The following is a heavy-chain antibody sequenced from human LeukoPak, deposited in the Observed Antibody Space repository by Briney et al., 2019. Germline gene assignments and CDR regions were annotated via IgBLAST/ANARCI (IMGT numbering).Heavy chain of an antibody. J-gene: IGHJ4*02. Sequence: GGSLRLSCAASGFTFSSYAMSWVRQAPGKGLEWVSTISGSGATTYYADSVKGRFTISRDNSKNTLSLQMNSLRADDTAVYYCAKAGSSWLNYFDYWGQGTLVTVSS. V-gene: IGHV3-23*01. CDR3: AKAGSSWLNYFDY. CDR2: ISGSGATT. D-gene: IGHD6-13*01. CDR1: GFTFSSYA.